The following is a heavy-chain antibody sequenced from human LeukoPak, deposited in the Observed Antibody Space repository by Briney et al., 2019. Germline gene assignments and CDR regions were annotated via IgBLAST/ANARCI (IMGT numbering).Heavy chain of an antibody. V-gene: IGHV3-48*04. CDR1: GFTFNIYS. Sequence: PGGSLRLSCAAFGFTFNIYSMNWVRQAPGKGLEWVSYITSDTKTIYYADSVKGRFTISRDNAKNSLYLQMNSLRAEDTAVYYCARGGSGHAFDIWGQGTMVTVSS. D-gene: IGHD6-19*01. CDR2: ITSDTKTI. J-gene: IGHJ3*02. CDR3: ARGGSGHAFDI.